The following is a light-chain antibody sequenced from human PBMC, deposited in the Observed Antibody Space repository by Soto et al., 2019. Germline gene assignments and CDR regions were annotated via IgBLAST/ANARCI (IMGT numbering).Light chain of an antibody. CDR1: QSVSGK. J-gene: IGKJ3*01. CDR3: QQYNSWPPNT. Sequence: EIVMTQSPATLSVSPGERATLSCRASQSVSGKLAWYQQKPGQAPRLLIYGASTLATGVPARFSGSGSGTDFPLTISSLQSADFAVYYCQQYNSWPPNTFGPGTKVDV. V-gene: IGKV3-15*01. CDR2: GAS.